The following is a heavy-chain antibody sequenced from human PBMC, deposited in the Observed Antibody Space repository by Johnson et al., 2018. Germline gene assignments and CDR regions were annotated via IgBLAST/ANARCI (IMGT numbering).Heavy chain of an antibody. V-gene: IGHV3-21*01. Sequence: EVQLVESGGGLVKPGGSLRLSCAASGFTFNSYSMNWVRQAPGKGLEWVSSITSSSSYIYYADSVKGRFTISRDNAKNSLYLQMNSLRAEDTAGYYCARGSSSWEKDAFDIWGQGTMVTVSS. D-gene: IGHD6-13*01. CDR2: ITSSSSYI. J-gene: IGHJ3*02. CDR3: ARGSSSWEKDAFDI. CDR1: GFTFNSYS.